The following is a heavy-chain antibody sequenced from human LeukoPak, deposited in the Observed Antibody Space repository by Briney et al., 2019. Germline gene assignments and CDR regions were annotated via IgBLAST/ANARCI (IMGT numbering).Heavy chain of an antibody. Sequence: GASEKVSCRASGYTFTGYYMHWVRQAPGQGLEWMGRTNPNSGGTNYAQKFQGRVTMTRDTSISTAYMELSRLRSDDTAVYYCASVCSGGSCYSGYYFDYWGQGTLVTVSS. J-gene: IGHJ4*02. V-gene: IGHV1-2*06. CDR2: TNPNSGGT. CDR3: ASVCSGGSCYSGYYFDY. D-gene: IGHD2-15*01. CDR1: GYTFTGYY.